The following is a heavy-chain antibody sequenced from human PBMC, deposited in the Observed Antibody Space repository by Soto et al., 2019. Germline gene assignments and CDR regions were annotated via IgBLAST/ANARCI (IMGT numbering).Heavy chain of an antibody. CDR1: GFTFSSYG. CDR2: IWYDGSNK. CDR3: ERESLHQNYGMDV. V-gene: IGHV3-33*01. D-gene: IGHD3-16*01. J-gene: IGHJ6*02. Sequence: XGSLRLSFAASGFTFSSYGMHWVRQAPGKGLEWVAVIWYDGSNKYYADSVKGRFTISRDNSKNTLYLQMNSLRAEDTAVYYCERESLHQNYGMDVWGQGTTVTVSS.